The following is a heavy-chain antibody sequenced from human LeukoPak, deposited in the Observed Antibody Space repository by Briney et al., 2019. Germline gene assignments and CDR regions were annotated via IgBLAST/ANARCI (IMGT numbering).Heavy chain of an antibody. D-gene: IGHD1-26*01. CDR2: ISWDGGST. J-gene: IGHJ6*03. Sequence: GGSLRLSCAASGFTFDDYAMHWVRQAPGKGLEWVSLISWDGGSTYYADSVKGRFTISRDNSKNSLYLQMNSLRAEDTALYYCAKDNEGIVGATWGYYMDVWGKGTTVTVSS. CDR3: AKDNEGIVGATWGYYMDV. V-gene: IGHV3-43D*03. CDR1: GFTFDDYA.